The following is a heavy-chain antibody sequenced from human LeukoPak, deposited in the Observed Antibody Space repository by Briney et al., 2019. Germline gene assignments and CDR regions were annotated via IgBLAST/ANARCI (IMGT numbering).Heavy chain of an antibody. CDR2: INHSGTT. CDR1: GESFSGYY. V-gene: IGHV4-34*01. D-gene: IGHD1-7*01. J-gene: IGHJ3*02. CDR3: ASGITGTTAAFDI. Sequence: SETLSLTCAVYGESFSGYYWSWIRQPPGKGLTWIGEINHSGTTNYNPSLKSRVTISLDTSKSQFSLMLSSVTAADTAVYYCASGITGTTAAFDIWGQGTMVTVSS.